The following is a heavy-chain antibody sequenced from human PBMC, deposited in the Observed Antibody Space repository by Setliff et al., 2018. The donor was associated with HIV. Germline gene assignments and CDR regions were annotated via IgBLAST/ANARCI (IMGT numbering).Heavy chain of an antibody. V-gene: IGHV1-2*06. D-gene: IGHD2-8*01. Sequence: ASVKVSCKASGYTFTDYYMHWVRQAPGQGLEWMGRINPNSGGTNHAQKFQGRVTMTRDTSISTAYMELSRLRSDDTAVYYCASKRYCTYGVCLDAFDIWGKGTMVTVSS. J-gene: IGHJ3*02. CDR3: ASKRYCTYGVCLDAFDI. CDR1: GYTFTDYY. CDR2: INPNSGGT.